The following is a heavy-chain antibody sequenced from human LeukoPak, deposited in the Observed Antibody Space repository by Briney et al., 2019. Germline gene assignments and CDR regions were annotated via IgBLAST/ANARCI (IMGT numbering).Heavy chain of an antibody. CDR2: MYYRGTT. CDR1: GGSISSSSYY. D-gene: IGHD2-21*01. V-gene: IGHV4-39*01. J-gene: IGHJ4*02. Sequence: KPSETLALTCSVSGGSISSSSYYWGWIRQSPGKGLEWIGSMYYRGTTYENSSLKGRVTLSIDTSKNQFSLKLTSVTAADTGVYYCVREYSRSVVAGSRPDLWGQGLLVTVSS. CDR3: VREYSRSVVAGSRPDL.